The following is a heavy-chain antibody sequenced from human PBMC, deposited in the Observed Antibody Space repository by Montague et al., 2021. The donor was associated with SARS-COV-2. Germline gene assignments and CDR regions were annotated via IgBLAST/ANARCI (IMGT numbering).Heavy chain of an antibody. CDR3: AREYGIAVAGTFIDC. CDR2: ISSSGSPI. Sequence: SLRLSCAASGFTFGSYEMNWFRRAPGKGPEWVSYISSSGSPIYYXDSXKGRFTISRDNAKTSLYLQMNSLRAEDTAIYYCAREYGIAVAGTFIDCWGQGTLVTVSS. CDR1: GFTFGSYE. D-gene: IGHD6-19*01. V-gene: IGHV3-48*03. J-gene: IGHJ4*02.